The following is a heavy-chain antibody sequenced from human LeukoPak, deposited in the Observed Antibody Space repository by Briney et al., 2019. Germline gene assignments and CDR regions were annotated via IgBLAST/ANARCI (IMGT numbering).Heavy chain of an antibody. CDR3: ARHVRSWMSTTNWFDP. CDR1: GGSISSSSDY. V-gene: IGHV4-39*01. D-gene: IGHD1-26*01. Sequence: PSETLSLTCTASGGSISSSSDYWGWIRQPPGKGLEWLGSIYYSGSTYYNPSLKSRVSIFVDTSKDHFSLKLNSVTAADTAVYYCARHVRSWMSTTNWFDPWGQGTLVTVSS. J-gene: IGHJ5*02. CDR2: IYYSGST.